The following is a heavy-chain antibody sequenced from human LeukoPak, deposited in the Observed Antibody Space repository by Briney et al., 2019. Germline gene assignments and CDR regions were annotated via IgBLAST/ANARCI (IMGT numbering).Heavy chain of an antibody. CDR1: GYSFTSYW. V-gene: IGHV5-51*01. D-gene: IGHD3-10*01. Sequence: GESLKISCKGSGYSFTSYWIGWVRQMPGKGLEWMVIIYPGDSDTRYSPSFQGQVTISADKSISTAYLQWSSLKASDTAMYYCASYYYYGSGSYYNDLEYFQHWGQGTLVTVSS. J-gene: IGHJ1*01. CDR2: IYPGDSDT. CDR3: ASYYYYGSGSYYNDLEYFQH.